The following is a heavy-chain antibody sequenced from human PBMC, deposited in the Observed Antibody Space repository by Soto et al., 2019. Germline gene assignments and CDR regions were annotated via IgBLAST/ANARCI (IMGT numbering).Heavy chain of an antibody. V-gene: IGHV4-59*11. CDR3: ASAGTNSWPPPLDY. CDR2: NYYSGST. Sequence: SESLSLTCTVSGGSISNHYGTCIRQPPGKLLEWTGYNYYSGSTDYNPSLKSRVIISVDTSKKQFSLKLISVTAADTAVYYCASAGTNSWPPPLDYWGQGTLVTVSS. J-gene: IGHJ4*02. CDR1: GGSISNHY. D-gene: IGHD6-13*01.